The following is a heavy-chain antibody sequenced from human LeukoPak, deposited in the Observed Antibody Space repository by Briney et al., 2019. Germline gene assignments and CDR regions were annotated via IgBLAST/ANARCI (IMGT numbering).Heavy chain of an antibody. CDR1: GYTFTSYY. CDR2: INPSGGST. V-gene: IGHV1-46*01. J-gene: IGHJ4*02. D-gene: IGHD6-13*01. Sequence: ASVKVSCRASGYTFTSYYMHWVRQAPGQGLEWMGIINPSGGSTSYAQKFQGRVTMTRDMSTSTVYMELSSLRSEDTAVYYCARLGIAAAGTVDYWGQGTLVTVSS. CDR3: ARLGIAAAGTVDY.